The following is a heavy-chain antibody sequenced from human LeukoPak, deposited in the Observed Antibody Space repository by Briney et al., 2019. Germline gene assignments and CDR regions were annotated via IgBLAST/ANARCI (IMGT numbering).Heavy chain of an antibody. Sequence: ASVKVSCKASGYTFTSYAMHWVRQAPGQRLEWMGWINAGNGNTKYSQKFQGRVTITGDTSASTAYMELSSLRSEDTAVYYCARDMEDYYGSGSLDYWGQGTLVTVSS. CDR3: ARDMEDYYGSGSLDY. CDR1: GYTFTSYA. V-gene: IGHV1-3*01. J-gene: IGHJ4*02. CDR2: INAGNGNT. D-gene: IGHD3-10*01.